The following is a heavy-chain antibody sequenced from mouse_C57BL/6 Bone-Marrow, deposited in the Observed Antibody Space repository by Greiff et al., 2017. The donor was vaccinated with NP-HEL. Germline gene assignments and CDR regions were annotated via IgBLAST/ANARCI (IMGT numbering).Heavy chain of an antibody. CDR1: GYTFTDYY. D-gene: IGHD2-3*01. Sequence: VQLQQSGAELVKPGASVKISCKASGYTFTDYYMNWVKQSHGKSLEWIGVINPYNGGTSYNQKFKGKATLTVDKSSSTAYMELNSLTSEDSAVYYCARGVTTIIDYWGQGTTLTVSS. CDR3: ARGVTTIIDY. V-gene: IGHV1-19*01. CDR2: INPYNGGT. J-gene: IGHJ2*01.